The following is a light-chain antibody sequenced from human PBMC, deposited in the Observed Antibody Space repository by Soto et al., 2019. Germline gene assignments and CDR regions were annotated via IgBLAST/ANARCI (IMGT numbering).Light chain of an antibody. V-gene: IGKV3-15*01. CDR1: QSISGN. CDR3: QQYNSWTLIS. J-gene: IGKJ5*01. Sequence: ELMMTQSPATLSVSPGERATLSCRASQSISGNIAWYQQKPGQAPRLLIYAASIRASGIPARFSGTVFGREFTLSISSLQSEDSAVYYCQQYNSWTLISFGQGTRLEIK. CDR2: AAS.